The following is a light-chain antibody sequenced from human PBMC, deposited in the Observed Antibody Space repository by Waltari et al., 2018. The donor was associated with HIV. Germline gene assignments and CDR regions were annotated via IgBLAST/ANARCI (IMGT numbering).Light chain of an antibody. CDR1: SLRSYY. J-gene: IGLJ2*01. Sequence: SSELTQDPAVSVALGQTVRITCKGDSLRSYYASWYQQKPGQATVLVIYGKNNRPSGIPDRFSGSSSGNTASLTITGAQAEDEADYYCNSRDSSGNPHVVFGGGTKLTVL. CDR3: NSRDSSGNPHVV. CDR2: GKN. V-gene: IGLV3-19*01.